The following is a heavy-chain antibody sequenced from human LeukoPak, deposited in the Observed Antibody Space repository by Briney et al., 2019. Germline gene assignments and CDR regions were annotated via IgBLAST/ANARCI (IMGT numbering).Heavy chain of an antibody. J-gene: IGHJ4*02. CDR3: ARAPPTYYDILTGYSPRPLDY. D-gene: IGHD3-9*01. CDR1: GGTFSSYA. CDR2: ISAYNGNT. V-gene: IGHV1-18*01. Sequence: ASVKVSCKASGGTFSSYAISWVRQAPGQGLEWMGWISAYNGNTNYAQKLQGRVTMTTDTSTSTAYMELRSLRSDDTAVYYCARAPPTYYDILTGYSPRPLDYWGQGTLVTVSS.